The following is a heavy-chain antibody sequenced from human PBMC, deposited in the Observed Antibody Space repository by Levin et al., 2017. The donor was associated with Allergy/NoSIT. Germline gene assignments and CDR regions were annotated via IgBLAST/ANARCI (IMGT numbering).Heavy chain of an antibody. J-gene: IGHJ4*02. D-gene: IGHD3-3*01. CDR2: IGVYNGNT. Sequence: ASVKVSCKASGYTFTSHDINWVRQAPGQALEWLGWIGVYNGNTNYAQKFQGRVTMTTDTSTNTAYLELTNLRSDDTAVYFCARESDTLGTIFDSRGPTSYFDYWGQGTLVTVSS. CDR1: GYTFTSHD. CDR3: ARESDTLGTIFDSRGPTSYFDY. V-gene: IGHV1-18*01.